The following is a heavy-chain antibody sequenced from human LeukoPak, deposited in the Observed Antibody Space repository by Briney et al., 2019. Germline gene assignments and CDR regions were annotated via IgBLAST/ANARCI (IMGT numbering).Heavy chain of an antibody. D-gene: IGHD3-3*01. V-gene: IGHV1-8*03. CDR2: MNPNSGNT. Sequence: GASVKVSCKASGYTFTSYDINWVRQATGQGLEWMGWMNPNSGNTGYAQKFQGRVTITRNTSISTAYMELSSLRSEDTAVYYCARSPYYDFWSGYYLYYYYMDVWGKGTTVTISS. CDR3: ARSPYYDFWSGYYLYYYYMDV. J-gene: IGHJ6*03. CDR1: GYTFTSYD.